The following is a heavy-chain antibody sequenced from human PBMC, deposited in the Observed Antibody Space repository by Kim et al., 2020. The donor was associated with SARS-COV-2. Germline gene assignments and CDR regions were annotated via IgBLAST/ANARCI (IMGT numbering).Heavy chain of an antibody. Sequence: GGSLRLSCAASGFTFSNFSLNWVRQAPGKGLEWVATITAGTTYIYYADSVKGRFTISRDNTRNSLSLQMSSLRAEDTAVYYCARFLAVGTTKRAFDCWGQGTRVTVSS. CDR3: ARFLAVGTTKRAFDC. V-gene: IGHV3-21*01. D-gene: IGHD1-26*01. CDR1: GFTFSNFS. J-gene: IGHJ4*02. CDR2: ITAGTTYI.